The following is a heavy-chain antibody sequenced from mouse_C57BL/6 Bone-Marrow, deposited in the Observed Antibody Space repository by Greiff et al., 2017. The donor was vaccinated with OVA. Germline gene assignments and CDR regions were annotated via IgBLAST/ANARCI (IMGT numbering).Heavy chain of an antibody. CDR1: GYSITSGYY. Sequence: EVKLLESGPGLVKPSPSLSLTCSVTGYSITSGYYWNWIRQFPGNKLEWMGYIRYDGSNNYNPSLKNRISITRDTTKNQFFLKLNSVTTEDTATYYCATSYGNYTYWYFDVWGTGTTVTVSS. J-gene: IGHJ1*03. CDR3: ATSYGNYTYWYFDV. V-gene: IGHV3-6*01. CDR2: IRYDGSN. D-gene: IGHD2-1*01.